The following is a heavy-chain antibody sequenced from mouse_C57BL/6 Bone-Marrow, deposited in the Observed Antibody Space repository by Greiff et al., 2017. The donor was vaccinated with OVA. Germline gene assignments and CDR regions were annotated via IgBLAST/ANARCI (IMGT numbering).Heavy chain of an antibody. D-gene: IGHD1-1*01. CDR2: INPNNGGT. CDR1: GYTFTDYY. V-gene: IGHV1-26*01. Sequence: EVQLQQSGPELVKPGASVKISCKASGYTFTDYYMNWVKQSHGKSLEWIGDINPNNGGTSYNQKFKGKATLTVDKSSSTAYMELRSLTSEDSAVYYCARGDYYYGSSYRGDWGQGTTLTVSS. J-gene: IGHJ2*01. CDR3: ARGDYYYGSSYRGD.